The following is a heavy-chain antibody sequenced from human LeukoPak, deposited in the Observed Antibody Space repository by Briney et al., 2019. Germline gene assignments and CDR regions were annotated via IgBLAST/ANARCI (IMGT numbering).Heavy chain of an antibody. CDR3: VRIGCSDNACSFDY. CDR1: GYTFSGNY. J-gene: IGHJ4*02. Sequence: ASVKVSCKAAGYTFSGNYIHWVRQAPGQGLEWMGWINANSGATNSAQKFQGRVTLTRDTSSGTAYMEVSSLRSDDTAVYFCVRIGCSDNACSFDYWGQGTLVTVSS. V-gene: IGHV1-2*02. D-gene: IGHD3-10*02. CDR2: INANSGAT.